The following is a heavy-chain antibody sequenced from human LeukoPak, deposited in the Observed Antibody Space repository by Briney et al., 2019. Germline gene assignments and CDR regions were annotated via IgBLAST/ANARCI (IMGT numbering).Heavy chain of an antibody. CDR2: IWYDGSNK. CDR3: ARDPFLPANRYVVHGLYYYYGMDV. J-gene: IGHJ6*02. CDR1: GFTFSSYG. Sequence: PGGSLRLSCAASGFTFSSYGMHWVRQAPGKGLEWVAVIWYDGSNKYYADSVKGRFTISRDNSKNTLYLQMNRLRADDTAVYYCARDPFLPANRYVVHGLYYYYGMDVWGQGTTVTVSS. V-gene: IGHV3-33*01. D-gene: IGHD2-2*01.